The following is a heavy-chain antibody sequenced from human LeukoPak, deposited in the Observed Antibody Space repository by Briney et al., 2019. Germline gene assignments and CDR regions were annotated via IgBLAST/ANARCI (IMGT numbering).Heavy chain of an antibody. CDR3: ATGVLAVAEY. D-gene: IGHD6-19*01. CDR1: GYTFTELS. J-gene: IGHJ4*02. CDR2: FDPEDGET. V-gene: IGHV1-24*01. Sequence: ASVKVSCKVSGYTFTELSMHWVRQAPGKGLEWMGGFDPEDGETIYAQKFQGRVTMTEDTSTDTAYMELSSLRSEDTAVYYSATGVLAVAEYWGQGTLVTVSS.